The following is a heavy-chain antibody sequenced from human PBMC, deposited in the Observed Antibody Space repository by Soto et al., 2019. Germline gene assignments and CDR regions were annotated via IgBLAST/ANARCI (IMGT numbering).Heavy chain of an antibody. CDR3: AKDLKLRYFDWPADGPNCFDP. V-gene: IGHV3-23*01. CDR2: ISGSGGST. J-gene: IGHJ5*02. CDR1: GFTFSSYA. Sequence: GGSLRLSCAASGFTFSSYAMSWVRQAPGKGLEWVSAISGSGGSTYYADSVKGRFTISRDNSKNTLYLQMNSLRAEDTAVYYCAKDLKLRYFDWPADGPNCFDPWGQGTLVTVSS. D-gene: IGHD3-9*01.